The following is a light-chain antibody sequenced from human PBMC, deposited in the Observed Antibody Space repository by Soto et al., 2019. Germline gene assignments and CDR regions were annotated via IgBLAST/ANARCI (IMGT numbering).Light chain of an antibody. V-gene: IGKV3-15*01. Sequence: EIVMTQSPATLSVSPGERATLSCRASQSVSSDLAWYQQKPGQSPRLLIYGASTRATGIPARFSGSGSETEFTLTISSLQSEDFAVYYCQQYINWPTLGQGTKVEIK. CDR1: QSVSSD. J-gene: IGKJ1*01. CDR2: GAS. CDR3: QQYINWPT.